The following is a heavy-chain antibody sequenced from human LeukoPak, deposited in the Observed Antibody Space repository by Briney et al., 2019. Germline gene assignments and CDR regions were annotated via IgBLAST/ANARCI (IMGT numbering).Heavy chain of an antibody. CDR1: GFTFSSYS. CDR3: ARAAPTRTMIGSGTDY. J-gene: IGHJ4*01. Sequence: GGSLRLSCAASGFTFSSYSMNWVRQAPGKGLEWVSSISSSSSYIYYADSVKGRFTISRDNAKNSLYLQMNSLRAEDTALYYCARAAPTRTMIGSGTDYWGQGTPVTVSS. V-gene: IGHV3-21*01. CDR2: ISSSSSYI. D-gene: IGHD3-22*01.